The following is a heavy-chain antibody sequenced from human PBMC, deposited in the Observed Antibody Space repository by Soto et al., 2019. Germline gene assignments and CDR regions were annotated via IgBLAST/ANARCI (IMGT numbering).Heavy chain of an antibody. CDR1: SDSISSYY. CDR2: TDYSGNT. V-gene: IGHV4-59*08. J-gene: IGHJ4*01. CDR3: ARAVGDPLYYLDY. D-gene: IGHD6-19*01. Sequence: QVQLQESGPGLVRPSETLSLTCTVSSDSISSYYWIWIRQSPGQGLEWIGYTDYSGNTNYNPSLKSRVTISGDTSKNQFALRLSSVTAADTAVYYCARAVGDPLYYLDYWGHGTLVTVSS.